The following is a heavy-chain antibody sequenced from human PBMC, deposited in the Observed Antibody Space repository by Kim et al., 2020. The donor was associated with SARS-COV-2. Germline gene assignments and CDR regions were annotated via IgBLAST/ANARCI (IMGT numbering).Heavy chain of an antibody. J-gene: IGHJ4*02. V-gene: IGHV3-53*01. CDR2: IYSGGST. CDR3: ARELTSYEQSY. D-gene: IGHD5-18*01. CDR1: GFTVSSNY. Sequence: GGSLRLSCAASGFTVSSNYMSWVRQAPGKGLEWVSVIYSGGSTYYADSVKGRFTISRDNSKNTLYLQMNSLRAEDTAVYYCARELTSYEQSYWGQGTLVTVSS.